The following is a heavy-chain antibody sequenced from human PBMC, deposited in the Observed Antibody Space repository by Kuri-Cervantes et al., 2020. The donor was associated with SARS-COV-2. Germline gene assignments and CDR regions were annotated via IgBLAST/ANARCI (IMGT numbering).Heavy chain of an antibody. CDR3: AREGEEYFDL. Sequence: GESLKISCAASGFTFSSYGMNWVRQAPGKGLEWVSYISSSSSTIYYADSVKGRFTISRDNAKNSLYLQMNSLRAEDTAVYYCAREGEEYFDLWGRGTLVTVSS. CDR2: ISSSSSTI. CDR1: GFTFSSYG. D-gene: IGHD3-10*01. V-gene: IGHV3-48*01. J-gene: IGHJ2*01.